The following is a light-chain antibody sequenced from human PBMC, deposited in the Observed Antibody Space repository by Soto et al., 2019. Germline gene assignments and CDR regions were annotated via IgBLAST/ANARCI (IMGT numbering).Light chain of an antibody. CDR3: QQYNNWSPIT. CDR2: GAS. Sequence: EVVMTQSPATLSVPPGERATLSCSARETVATNLAWYQQKPGQAPRLLLTGASTRAAGIPARFSGSGSGTEVTLTISSLQSEDFAVYYCQQYNNWSPITFGQGTRLEI. V-gene: IGKV3-15*01. CDR1: ETVATN. J-gene: IGKJ5*01.